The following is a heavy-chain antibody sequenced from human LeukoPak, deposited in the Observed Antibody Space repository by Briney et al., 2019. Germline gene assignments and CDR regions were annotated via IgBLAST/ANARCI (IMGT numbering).Heavy chain of an antibody. CDR1: GYTFTDYY. J-gene: IGHJ4*02. Sequence: ASVKVSCKATGYTFTDYYIHWVRQAPGQGLEWMGWINPNSGGTNYAQKFQGRVTMTRDTSISTAYMELSRLRSDDTAVSYCAREISSEGSNYFDYWGQGTLVTVSS. D-gene: IGHD2-2*01. V-gene: IGHV1-2*02. CDR3: AREISSEGSNYFDY. CDR2: INPNSGGT.